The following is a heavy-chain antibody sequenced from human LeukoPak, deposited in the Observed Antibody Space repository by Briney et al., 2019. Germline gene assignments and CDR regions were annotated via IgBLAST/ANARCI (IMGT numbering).Heavy chain of an antibody. CDR1: GGSISSGSYY. Sequence: SQTLSLTCTVSGGSISSGSYYWSWIRQPAGKGLEWIGRIYTSGSTNYNPSLKSRVTISVDTSKNQFSPKLSSVTAADTAVYYCARGEPGIAAADVDYWGQGTLVTVSS. D-gene: IGHD6-13*01. V-gene: IGHV4-61*02. CDR3: ARGEPGIAAADVDY. CDR2: IYTSGST. J-gene: IGHJ4*02.